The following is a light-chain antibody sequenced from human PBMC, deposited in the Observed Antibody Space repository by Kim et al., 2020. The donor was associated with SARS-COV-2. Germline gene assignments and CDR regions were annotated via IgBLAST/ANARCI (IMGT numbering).Light chain of an antibody. CDR3: QQYYSYSPLT. CDR1: QGISSY. CDR2: AAS. Sequence: AIRMTQSPSSFSASTGDRVTITCRASQGISSYLAWYQQKPGKAPKLLIYAASTLQSGVSSRFSGSGSGTDFTLTISCLQSEDFATYYCQQYYSYSPLTFGGGTKVDIK. V-gene: IGKV1-8*01. J-gene: IGKJ4*01.